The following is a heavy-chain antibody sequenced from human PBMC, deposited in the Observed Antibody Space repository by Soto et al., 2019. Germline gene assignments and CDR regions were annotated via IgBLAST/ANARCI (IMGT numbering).Heavy chain of an antibody. Sequence: PSETLCVTCTVAGGAISTYDWTWIRQTAGKGLEWIGRIYSSGSTKYNPALQSRVTMSLDTSNNQFSLRLTSVTAADTAVYYCARGQRFSDWFDPWGQGTLVTVS. V-gene: IGHV4-4*07. CDR3: ARGQRFSDWFDP. D-gene: IGHD3-3*01. CDR2: IYSSGST. CDR1: GGAISTYD. J-gene: IGHJ5*02.